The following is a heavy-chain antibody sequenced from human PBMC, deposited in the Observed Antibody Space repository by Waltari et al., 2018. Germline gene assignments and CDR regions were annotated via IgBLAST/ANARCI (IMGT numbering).Heavy chain of an antibody. J-gene: IGHJ4*02. Sequence: QLQESGPGLVKPSGTLSPICSVSGDSMNYWWSWVRQPPGKGLEWIGQVLGSGRTNYNPSFASRVTISLDTSTHQFALKMTSATAADTALYYCARDRGRGLYLDTWGQGILVTVSP. V-gene: IGHV4-4*02. CDR1: GDSMNYW. CDR3: ARDRGRGLYLDT. CDR2: VLGSGRT. D-gene: IGHD2-15*01.